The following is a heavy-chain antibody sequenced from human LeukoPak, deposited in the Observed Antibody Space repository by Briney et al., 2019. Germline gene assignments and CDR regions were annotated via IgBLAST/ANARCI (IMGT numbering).Heavy chain of an antibody. CDR3: ARDENGGYDY. CDR1: GFTFSNYW. Sequence: GGSLRLSCAASGFTFSNYWMNWARQAPGKGLEWVANIKHDGSEKYYVDSVKGRFSISRDNAKNSLYLQMNSLRAEDTAVYYCARDENGGYDYWGQGTLVTVSS. J-gene: IGHJ4*02. V-gene: IGHV3-7*01. CDR2: IKHDGSEK. D-gene: IGHD5-12*01.